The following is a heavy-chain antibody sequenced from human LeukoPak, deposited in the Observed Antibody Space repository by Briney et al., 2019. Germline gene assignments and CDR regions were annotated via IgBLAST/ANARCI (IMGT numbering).Heavy chain of an antibody. CDR3: ARRVAYCGGDCYHFDY. Sequence: KPSETLSLTCPVSGGSISSSSYYWGWIRQPPGKGLEWIGSIYYSGSTYYNPSLKSRVTISVDTSKNQFSLKLSSVTAADTAVYYCARRVAYCGGDCYHFDYWGQGTLVTVSS. D-gene: IGHD2-21*02. CDR2: IYYSGST. V-gene: IGHV4-39*01. CDR1: GGSISSSSYY. J-gene: IGHJ4*02.